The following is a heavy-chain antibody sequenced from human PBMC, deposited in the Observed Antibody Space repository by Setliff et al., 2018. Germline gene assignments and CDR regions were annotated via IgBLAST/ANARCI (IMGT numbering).Heavy chain of an antibody. V-gene: IGHV3-48*03. CDR3: ARARGYSYGPFDY. D-gene: IGHD5-18*01. CDR1: GFTFSSYE. CDR2: ISSSGITI. J-gene: IGHJ4*02. Sequence: GGSLRLSCAASGFTFSSYEMNWVRQAPGKGLEWVSYISSSGITIYYADSVKGRFTISRDNAKNSLYLQMNSLRAEDTAVYSCARARGYSYGPFDYWGQGTPVTVSS.